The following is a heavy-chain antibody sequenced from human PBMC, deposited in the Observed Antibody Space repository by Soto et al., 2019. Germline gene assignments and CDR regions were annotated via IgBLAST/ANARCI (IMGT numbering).Heavy chain of an antibody. Sequence: QVQLVQSGDEVRKPGSSVKVSCKASGYIFVNYGIAWVRQAPGQGLEWMGWISPYRGNTHYASKVQGRLTMTTDTSTSTAYMDLGSLTSDDTAVYYRAMVDNYVTPTPQDVWGQGTTVTVSS. CDR1: GYIFVNYG. J-gene: IGHJ6*02. CDR2: ISPYRGNT. CDR3: AMVDNYVTPTPQDV. D-gene: IGHD3-16*01. V-gene: IGHV1-18*01.